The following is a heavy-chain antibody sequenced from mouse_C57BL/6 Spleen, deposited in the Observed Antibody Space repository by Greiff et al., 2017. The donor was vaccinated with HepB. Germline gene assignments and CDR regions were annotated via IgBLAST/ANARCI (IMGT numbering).Heavy chain of an antibody. Sequence: DVQLVESGEGLVKPGGSLKLSCAASGFTFSSYAMSWVRQTPEKRLEWVAYISSGGDYIYYADTVKGRFTISRDNARNTLYLQMSSLKSEDTAMYYCTREDGYDAMDYWGQGTSVTVSS. CDR3: TREDGYDAMDY. V-gene: IGHV5-9-1*02. CDR2: ISSGGDYI. J-gene: IGHJ4*01. D-gene: IGHD2-3*01. CDR1: GFTFSSYA.